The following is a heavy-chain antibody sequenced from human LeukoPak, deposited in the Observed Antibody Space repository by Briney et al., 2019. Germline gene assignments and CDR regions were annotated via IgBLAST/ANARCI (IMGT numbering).Heavy chain of an antibody. CDR1: GFTFSTYD. J-gene: IGHJ4*02. Sequence: RGSLRLSCAASGFTFSTYDMHWVRQVTGKGLEWVSTIGTVGETDYSGSVKGRFTISREDAKNSLYLQMNSLRAEDTAVYYCARAVRTGAYRGYFDYWGQGTLVTVSS. D-gene: IGHD3/OR15-3a*01. CDR3: ARAVRTGAYRGYFDY. CDR2: IGTVGET. V-gene: IGHV3-13*01.